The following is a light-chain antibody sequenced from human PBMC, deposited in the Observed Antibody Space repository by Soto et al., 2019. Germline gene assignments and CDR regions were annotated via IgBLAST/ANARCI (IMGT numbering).Light chain of an antibody. Sequence: IQVTQSPSSLSASVGDRVTITCRASQGISSYLAWYQQKPGKAPNLLIYGASNLHSGVPSRFSGSGSGTNFTLTISSLQPEDFATYYCQQANSFPITFGQRTRLEI. CDR3: QQANSFPIT. CDR1: QGISSY. CDR2: GAS. V-gene: IGKV1-12*01. J-gene: IGKJ5*01.